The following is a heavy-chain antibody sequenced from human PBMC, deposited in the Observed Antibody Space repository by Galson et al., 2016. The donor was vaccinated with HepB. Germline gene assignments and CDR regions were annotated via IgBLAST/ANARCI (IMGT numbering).Heavy chain of an antibody. CDR2: MNPNSGNT. CDR1: GYTFTNFD. CDR3: ALTGFLNWFAP. Sequence: SVKVSCKASGYTFTNFDINWVRQATGQGLEWLGWMNPNSGNTVIAQNFQGRVAMTRATSISTAYLELNSLRSDDTAVYYCALTGFLNWFAPWGQGTRVTVSS. V-gene: IGHV1-8*01. D-gene: IGHD3-9*01. J-gene: IGHJ5*02.